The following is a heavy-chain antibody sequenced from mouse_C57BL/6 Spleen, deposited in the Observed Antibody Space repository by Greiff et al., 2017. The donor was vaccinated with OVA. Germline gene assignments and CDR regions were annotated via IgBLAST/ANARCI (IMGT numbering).Heavy chain of an antibody. CDR2: IYPSDSET. CDR3: AREGNYDYFDY. V-gene: IGHV1-61*01. CDR1: GYTFTSYW. D-gene: IGHD2-1*01. J-gene: IGHJ2*01. Sequence: VQLQQPGAELVRPGSSVKLSCKASGYTFTSYWMDWVKQRPGQGLEWIGNIYPSDSETHYNQKFKDKATLTVDKSSSTAYMQLSSLTSEDSAVYYCAREGNYDYFDYWGQGTTLTVSS.